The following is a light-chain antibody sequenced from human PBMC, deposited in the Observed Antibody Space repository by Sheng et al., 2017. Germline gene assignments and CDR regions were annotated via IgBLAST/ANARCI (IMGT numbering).Light chain of an antibody. CDR2: DTS. V-gene: IGKV3-11*01. J-gene: IGKJ3*01. Sequence: EIVLTQSPGTLSLSPGERATLSCRASQSVWNTLAWYQQKPGQAPRLLIYDTSNRATGIPARFSGSGSGTDFTLTISSLEPEDFAVYYCQQRSTFGPGTKVEIK. CDR3: QQRST. CDR1: QSVWNT.